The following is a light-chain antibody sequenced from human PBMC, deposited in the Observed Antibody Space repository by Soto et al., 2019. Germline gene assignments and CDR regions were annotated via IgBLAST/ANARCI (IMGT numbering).Light chain of an antibody. Sequence: QSVLTQPAPVSGSPGQSITISCTGTSRDVGRSNRISWYQQHPGKAPNLILHDVNSRPSGISSRFSGSTSGNTASLTISGLQAEEEADYYCSSYTTTNTYVFGTGTKVTVL. CDR2: DVN. V-gene: IGLV2-14*01. CDR3: SSYTTTNTYV. J-gene: IGLJ1*01. CDR1: SRDVGRSNR.